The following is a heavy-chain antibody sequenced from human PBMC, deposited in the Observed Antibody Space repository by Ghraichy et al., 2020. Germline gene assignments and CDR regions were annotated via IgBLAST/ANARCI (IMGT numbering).Heavy chain of an antibody. Sequence: SQTLSLTCSVSGGSISSGSYYWNWIRQPPGKGLEWIGRIYSSGRTNYNPSLKSRVSISLDTSRNEFSLRLRSVTAADTAVYYCAKHYSDSWGQGKLVTVSS. CDR1: GGSISSGSYY. V-gene: IGHV4-61*02. CDR2: IYSSGRT. J-gene: IGHJ4*02. CDR3: AKHYSDS.